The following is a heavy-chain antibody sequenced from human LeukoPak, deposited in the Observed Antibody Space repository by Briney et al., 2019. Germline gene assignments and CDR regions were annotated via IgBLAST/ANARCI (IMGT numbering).Heavy chain of an antibody. V-gene: IGHV4-38-2*01. CDR2: IYHAVPL. CDR1: VYSISSGQY. Sequence: NRSETLSLTCAVSVYSISSGQYWGWIRQTPGKGLEWIHSIYHAVPLYYNPSLKSRTTLSVDTSKNQFCLNLTSVSAADTAIYYCAGVQGTGIIRDFWGQGLLVTVSS. CDR3: AGVQGTGIIRDF. D-gene: IGHD3-10*01. J-gene: IGHJ4*02.